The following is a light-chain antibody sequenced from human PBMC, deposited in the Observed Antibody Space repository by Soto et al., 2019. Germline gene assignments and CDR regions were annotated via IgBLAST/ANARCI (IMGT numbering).Light chain of an antibody. CDR2: DTS. CDR1: QSVSRY. CDR3: QVYAGTHLWT. V-gene: IGKV3-11*01. Sequence: EIVLTQSPATLSLSPGERATLSCRASQSVSRYLASYQQKPRQAPRLLIYDTSYRATGIPARFSGSGCATDYIPSTRRLEPEDFAVYYCQVYAGTHLWTFGQGTKVDIK. J-gene: IGKJ1*01.